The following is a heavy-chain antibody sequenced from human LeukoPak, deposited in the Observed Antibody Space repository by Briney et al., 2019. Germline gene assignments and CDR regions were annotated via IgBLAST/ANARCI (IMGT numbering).Heavy chain of an antibody. CDR2: ISPGDSDT. J-gene: IGHJ5*02. CDR1: GYSFTNYW. Sequence: RGESLKISCKGSGYSFTNYWIGWVRQMPGKGLEWMGFISPGDSDTRYSPSFQGQVTISADKSISTAYLRWSSLKASDTAMYYCARRDSSGYYYVSSYNWFDPWGQGTLVTVSS. D-gene: IGHD3-22*01. CDR3: ARRDSSGYYYVSSYNWFDP. V-gene: IGHV5-51*01.